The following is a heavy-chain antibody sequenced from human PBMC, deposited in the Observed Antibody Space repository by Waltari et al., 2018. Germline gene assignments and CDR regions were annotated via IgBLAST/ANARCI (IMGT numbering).Heavy chain of an antibody. CDR3: ASTYPGKDLPGFDY. V-gene: IGHV4-59*01. J-gene: IGHJ4*02. Sequence: QVQLQESGPGLVKPSETLSLTCTVSGGSISSYYWSWLRQPPGKGLEWIGYIYYSGSTNYNPSLKSRVTISVDTSKNQFSLKLSSVTAADTAVYYCASTYPGKDLPGFDYWGQGTLVTVSS. CDR2: IYYSGST. D-gene: IGHD1-26*01. CDR1: GGSISSYY.